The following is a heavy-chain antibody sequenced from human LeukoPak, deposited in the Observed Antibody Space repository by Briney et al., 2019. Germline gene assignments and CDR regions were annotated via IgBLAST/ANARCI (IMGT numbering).Heavy chain of an antibody. J-gene: IGHJ4*02. CDR1: GFTFSSYS. Sequence: PGGSLRLSCAASGFTFSSYSMNWVRQAPGKGLEWVSSISSSSSYIYYADSVKGRFTISRDNAKNSLYLQMNSLRAEDTAVYYCARDPVDTASPYYFDYWGQGTLVTVSS. V-gene: IGHV3-21*01. CDR2: ISSSSSYI. D-gene: IGHD5-18*01. CDR3: ARDPVDTASPYYFDY.